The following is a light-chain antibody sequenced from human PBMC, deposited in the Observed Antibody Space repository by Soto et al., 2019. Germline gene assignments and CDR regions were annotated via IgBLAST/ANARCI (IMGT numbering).Light chain of an antibody. Sequence: DIPLTQSPSTMSASVGARVTITCRASQSIGRFLAWYQHQPGKAPKLLIYDASTLESGVPSRFSGTGSGTEFTFSITSRQPEDFGTYYCQQYGSIPWTFGQGTKV. J-gene: IGKJ1*01. CDR2: DAS. CDR3: QQYGSIPWT. V-gene: IGKV1-5*01. CDR1: QSIGRF.